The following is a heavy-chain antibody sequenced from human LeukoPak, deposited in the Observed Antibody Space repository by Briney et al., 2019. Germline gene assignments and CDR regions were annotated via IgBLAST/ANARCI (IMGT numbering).Heavy chain of an antibody. Sequence: GASVSVSCKASGYTFTGYYMHWVRQAPGQGLEWMGIINPSGGSTNYSQKFQGRGTMTRDTSTSTVYMELSSLRSEDTAVYYCARAEVIVGTTGFDYWGQGTLVTVSS. J-gene: IGHJ4*02. CDR3: ARAEVIVGTTGFDY. CDR2: INPSGGST. D-gene: IGHD1-26*01. CDR1: GYTFTGYY. V-gene: IGHV1-46*01.